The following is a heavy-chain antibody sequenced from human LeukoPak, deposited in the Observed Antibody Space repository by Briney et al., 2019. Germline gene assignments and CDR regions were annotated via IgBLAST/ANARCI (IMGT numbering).Heavy chain of an antibody. CDR2: IKSRADGGTA. D-gene: IGHD3-22*01. CDR3: TTDWYYYNSSGYYPIF. CDR1: GFPFSDVW. Sequence: GGSLRLSCSASGFPFSDVWMSSVRQAPGKGLEWVGRIKSRADGGTADYAAPLKGRFTFSRDDSKNTIYLQMNSLKTEDTAVYYCTTDWYYYNSSGYYPIFWGQGTLVTVSS. J-gene: IGHJ4*02. V-gene: IGHV3-15*01.